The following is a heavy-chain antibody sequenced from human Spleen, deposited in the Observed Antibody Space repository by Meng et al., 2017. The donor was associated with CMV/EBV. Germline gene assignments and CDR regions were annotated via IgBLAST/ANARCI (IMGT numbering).Heavy chain of an antibody. CDR2: NKSKANGETI. J-gene: IGHJ4*02. CDR3: TTGWYFDY. V-gene: IGHV3-15*03. CDR1: RFTCSNAW. Sequence: LSCVGSRFTCSNAWMSWVQQAPGKGLGWVGRNKSKANGETIDYAAPVKGRLIISRDDSKNTAFLQMNRLKTEDTAVYYCTTGWYFDYWGQGTLVTVSS.